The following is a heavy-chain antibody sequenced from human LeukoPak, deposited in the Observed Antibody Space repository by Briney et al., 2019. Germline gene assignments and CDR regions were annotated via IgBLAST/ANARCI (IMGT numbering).Heavy chain of an antibody. CDR3: ARVVVVTSIFWYFDL. CDR1: GYIFTSYW. J-gene: IGHJ2*01. V-gene: IGHV5-51*01. Sequence: GESLKISCKGSGYIFTSYWIGWVRPMPGEGLEWRGIIPSGDSDTRYSPSFEGQVTISVNKNISTAYQQWSSMKASDTAMYYCARVVVVTSIFWYFDLWGRGTLVTVAS. CDR2: IPSGDSDT. D-gene: IGHD2-21*02.